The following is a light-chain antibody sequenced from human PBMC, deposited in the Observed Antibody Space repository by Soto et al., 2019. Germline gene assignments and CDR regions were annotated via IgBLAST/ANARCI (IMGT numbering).Light chain of an antibody. CDR3: QSYNDWPFT. Sequence: EIVMTQSPATLSVSPGERVTLSCRASESLGTYLAWYQQKPGQAPRLLIYGASTKATGIPARFSGSGSATDFTLTISSLQSEDFAFYYCQSYNDWPFTFGQGTKLEI. CDR1: ESLGTY. CDR2: GAS. J-gene: IGKJ2*01. V-gene: IGKV3-15*01.